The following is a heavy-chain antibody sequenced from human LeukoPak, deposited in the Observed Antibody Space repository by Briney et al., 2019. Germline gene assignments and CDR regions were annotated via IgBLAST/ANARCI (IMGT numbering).Heavy chain of an antibody. D-gene: IGHD2-8*02. J-gene: IGHJ4*02. Sequence: GGSLRLSCEASGFTFSTFAMIWVRQPPGKGLEWVSSIFPSGGEIHYADSVRGRFTISRDNSKSTLSLQMNSLRAEDTAIYYCATYRQVLLPFESWGQGTLVTVFS. CDR3: ATYRQVLLPFES. CDR2: IFPSGGEI. CDR1: GFTFSTFA. V-gene: IGHV3-23*01.